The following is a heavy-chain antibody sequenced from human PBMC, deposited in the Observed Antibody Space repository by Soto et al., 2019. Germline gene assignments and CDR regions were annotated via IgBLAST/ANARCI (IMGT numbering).Heavy chain of an antibody. J-gene: IGHJ4*02. CDR3: AREVIAAAGTDY. CDR2: IYYSGST. CDR1: GGSISSSSYY. V-gene: IGHV4-39*02. D-gene: IGHD6-13*01. Sequence: QLQLQESGPGLVKPSETLSLTCTVSGGSISSSSYYWGWIRQPPGMGLEWIGSIYYSGSTYYNPSLKSRVTISVDTSKNQFSLKLSSVTAADTAVYYCAREVIAAAGTDYWGQGTLVTVSS.